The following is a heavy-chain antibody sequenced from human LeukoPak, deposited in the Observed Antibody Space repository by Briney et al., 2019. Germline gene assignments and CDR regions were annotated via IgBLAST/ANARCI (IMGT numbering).Heavy chain of an antibody. CDR1: GFTVSSNY. Sequence: QPGGSLRLSCAASGFTVSSNYMSWVRQPPGKGLEWVSLINSGGSTNYADSVKGRFTISRDNSKNTLYLQMSSLRAEDTAVYYCARDLFHWGQGTLVTVSS. CDR3: ARDLFH. V-gene: IGHV3-53*01. J-gene: IGHJ4*02. CDR2: INSGGST. D-gene: IGHD2-21*01.